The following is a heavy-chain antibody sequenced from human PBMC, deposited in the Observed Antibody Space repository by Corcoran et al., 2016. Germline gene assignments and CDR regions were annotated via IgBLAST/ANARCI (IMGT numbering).Heavy chain of an antibody. V-gene: IGHV1-18*01. CDR1: GYTFTSHS. CDR2: ISAYDGNT. J-gene: IGHJ4*02. D-gene: IGHD4-17*01. CDR3: TSSLTKEWPLRCSVAN. Sequence: QIILVQSGAEGKRPGASVRVSCKASGYTFTSHSFNWVRQAPGRGLEWMGWISAYDGNTNYAQELLGRGPMTNDASTSTAYMELRYLRSDDTAVYYCTSSLTKEWPLRCSVANWGQGTLVTVSS.